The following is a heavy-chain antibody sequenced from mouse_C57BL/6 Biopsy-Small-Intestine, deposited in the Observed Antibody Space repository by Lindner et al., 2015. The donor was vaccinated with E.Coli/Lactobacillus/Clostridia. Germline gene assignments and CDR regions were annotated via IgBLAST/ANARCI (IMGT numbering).Heavy chain of an antibody. CDR3: TKGDWAWFAY. D-gene: IGHD2-13*01. CDR1: GFNIKDDY. CDR2: IDPENGDT. J-gene: IGHJ3*01. Sequence: VQLQESGAELVRPGASVKLSCTASGFNIKDDYMHWVKQRPEQGLEWIGWIDPENGDTEYASKFQGKATITADTFSNTAYLQLSSLTSEDTAVYYCTKGDWAWFAYWGQGTLVTVSA. V-gene: IGHV14-4*01.